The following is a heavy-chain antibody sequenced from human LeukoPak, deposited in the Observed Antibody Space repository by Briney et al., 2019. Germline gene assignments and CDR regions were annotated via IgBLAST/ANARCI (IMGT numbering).Heavy chain of an antibody. CDR3: GRGAALNWNSGGIDY. CDR1: GYTFTSYY. D-gene: IGHD1-1*01. CDR2: INPSGGST. J-gene: IGHJ4*02. V-gene: IGHV1-46*01. Sequence: ASVKVSCKASGYTFTSYYMHWVRQAPGQGLEWMGIINPSGGSTSYAQKFQGRVTTTRDMSTSTIYMELSSLRVDDTAVYYCGRGAALNWNSGGIDYWGQGTLVTVSS.